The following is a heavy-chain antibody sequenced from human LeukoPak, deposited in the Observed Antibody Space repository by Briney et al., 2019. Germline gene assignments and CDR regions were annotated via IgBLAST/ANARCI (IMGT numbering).Heavy chain of an antibody. Sequence: PGGSLRLSCAASGFTFSSYAMSWVRQAPGRGLEWVAVIWSDGNNKYYADSVKGRFTISRDNSKNTLYLQMNSLRAEDTAVYYCARDMTYYYGMDVWGRGTTVTVSS. D-gene: IGHD3-16*01. J-gene: IGHJ6*02. V-gene: IGHV3-33*08. CDR1: GFTFSSYA. CDR3: ARDMTYYYGMDV. CDR2: IWSDGNNK.